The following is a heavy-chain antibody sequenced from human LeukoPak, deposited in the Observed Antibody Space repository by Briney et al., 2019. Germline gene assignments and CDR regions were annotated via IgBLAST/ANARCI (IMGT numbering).Heavy chain of an antibody. V-gene: IGHV4-61*01. CDR1: GGSVSSGSYY. D-gene: IGHD1-26*01. CDR3: AREGSGSYYNWFDP. Sequence: SETLSLTCTVSGGSVSSGSYYWSWIRQPPGKGLEWIGYIYYSGSTNYNPSLKSRVTISVDTSKNQFSLKLSSVSAADTAVYYCAREGSGSYYNWFDPWGQGTLVTVSP. J-gene: IGHJ5*02. CDR2: IYYSGST.